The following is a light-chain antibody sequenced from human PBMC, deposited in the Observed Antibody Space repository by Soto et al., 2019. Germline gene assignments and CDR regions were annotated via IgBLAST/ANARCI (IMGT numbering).Light chain of an antibody. CDR1: QSVSSS. J-gene: IGKJ4*01. CDR3: QQYNNWPPT. Sequence: EIVMTQSPATLSVSPGERATLSCRASQSVSSSLAWYQQKPGQAPRLLIYGASTRATGIAARFSGSGSGTEFTLTISSLQSEDFAVYYCQQYNNWPPTFGGGTKVEIK. CDR2: GAS. V-gene: IGKV3-15*01.